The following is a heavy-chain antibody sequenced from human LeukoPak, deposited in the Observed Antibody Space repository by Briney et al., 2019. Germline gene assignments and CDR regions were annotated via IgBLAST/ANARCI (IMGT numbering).Heavy chain of an antibody. Sequence: SETLSLTCTVSGGSISSSSYYWGWIRQPPGKGLEWIGSIYYSGSTYYNPSLKSRVTISVDTSKNQFSLKLSSVTAADTAVYYCARYYYDSSGPIYYYYGMDVWGQGTTVTVSS. CDR2: IYYSGST. J-gene: IGHJ6*02. CDR1: GGSISSSSYY. CDR3: ARYYYDSSGPIYYYYGMDV. V-gene: IGHV4-39*07. D-gene: IGHD3-22*01.